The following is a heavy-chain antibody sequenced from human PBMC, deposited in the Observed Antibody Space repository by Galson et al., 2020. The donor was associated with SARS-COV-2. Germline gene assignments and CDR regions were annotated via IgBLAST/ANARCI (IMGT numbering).Heavy chain of an antibody. CDR3: AKDTLDIVATIMTYYYYGMDV. Sequence: GGSLRLSCAASGFTFSSYAMRWVRQAPGKGLEWVSAISGSGGSTYYADSVKGRFTISRDNSKNTLYLQMNSLRAEDTAVYYCAKDTLDIVATIMTYYYYGMDVWGQGTTVTVSS. D-gene: IGHD5-12*01. J-gene: IGHJ6*02. CDR2: ISGSGGST. CDR1: GFTFSSYA. V-gene: IGHV3-23*01.